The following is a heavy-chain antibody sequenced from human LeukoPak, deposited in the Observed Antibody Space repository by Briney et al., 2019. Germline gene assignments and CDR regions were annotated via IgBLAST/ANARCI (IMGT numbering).Heavy chain of an antibody. Sequence: GGSLRLSCAASGFTVSSNYMNWVRQAPGKGLEWVSVIYSGGSTYYADSVKGRFIISRDNSKNTLYLHMNSLRAEDTAVYYCAREADYCDSSGYYFREYYFEYWGQGTLVTVSS. CDR3: AREADYCDSSGYYFREYYFEY. D-gene: IGHD3-22*01. CDR1: GFTVSSNY. J-gene: IGHJ4*02. V-gene: IGHV3-66*01. CDR2: IYSGGST.